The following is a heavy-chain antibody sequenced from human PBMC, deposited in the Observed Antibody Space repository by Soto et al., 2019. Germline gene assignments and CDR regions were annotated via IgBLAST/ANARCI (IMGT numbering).Heavy chain of an antibody. Sequence: QVQLVQSGAEVKKPGSSVKVSCKASGGTFSSYAISWVRQAPGQGLEWMGGIIPIFGTANYAQKFQGRVTITADESTGTAYMELSSLRSEDPAVYYCARDPTIAAAGIGDYYYGMDVWGQGTTVTVSS. CDR3: ARDPTIAAAGIGDYYYGMDV. V-gene: IGHV1-69*01. CDR2: IIPIFGTA. J-gene: IGHJ6*02. CDR1: GGTFSSYA. D-gene: IGHD6-13*01.